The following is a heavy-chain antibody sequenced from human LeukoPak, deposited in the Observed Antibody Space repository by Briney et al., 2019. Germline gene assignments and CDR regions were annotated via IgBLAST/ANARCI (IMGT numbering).Heavy chain of an antibody. CDR2: MNPNSGNT. J-gene: IGHJ5*02. V-gene: IGHV1-8*03. CDR3: ARARMVGKMFWFDP. Sequence: ASVKVSCKASGYTFTSYDINWVRQATGQGLEWMGWMNPNSGNTGYAQKFQGRVTITRNTSISTAYMELSSLRSEDTAVYYCARARMVGKMFWFDPWGQGTLVTVSS. CDR1: GYTFTSYD. D-gene: IGHD3-10*02.